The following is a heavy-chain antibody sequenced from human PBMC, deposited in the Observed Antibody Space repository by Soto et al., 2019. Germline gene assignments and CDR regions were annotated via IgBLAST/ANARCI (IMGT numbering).Heavy chain of an antibody. CDR1: GGSFSAYY. CDR3: ARGVYYDFWSGNYYYYGMDV. V-gene: IGHV4-34*01. CDR2: INHSGST. J-gene: IGHJ6*02. Sequence: PSETRSLTCAVYGGSFSAYYWSWIRQPPGKGLEWIGEINHSGSTNYNPSLKSRVTISVDTSKNQFSLKLSSVTAADTAVYYCARGVYYDFWSGNYYYYGMDVWGQGTTVTVSS. D-gene: IGHD3-3*01.